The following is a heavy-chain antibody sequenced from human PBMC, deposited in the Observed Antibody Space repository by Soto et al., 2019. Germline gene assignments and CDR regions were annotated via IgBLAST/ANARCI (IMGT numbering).Heavy chain of an antibody. V-gene: IGHV3-7*01. J-gene: IGHJ4*02. D-gene: IGHD2-2*02. CDR3: ARERRDCSSTSCYILDY. Sequence: EVQLVESGGGVVQPGGSLRLSCAASGFTFSSYWMSWVRQAPGKGLEWVANIKQEGSEKYYVDSVKCRFTISRDNAKNSLYLQMNSLRAEDTAVYYCARERRDCSSTSCYILDYWGQGTLVTVSS. CDR1: GFTFSSYW. CDR2: IKQEGSEK.